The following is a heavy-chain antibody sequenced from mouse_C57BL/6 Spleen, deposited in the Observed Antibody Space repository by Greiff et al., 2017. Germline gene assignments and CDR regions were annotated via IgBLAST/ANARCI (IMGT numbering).Heavy chain of an antibody. V-gene: IGHV1-19*01. CDR2: INPYNGGT. CDR1: GYTFTDYY. D-gene: IGHD4-1*01. J-gene: IGHJ2*01. CDR3: ARREETGTKVGYYFDY. Sequence: EVQLQQSGPVLVKPGASVKMSCKASGYTFTDYYMNWVKQSPGKSLEWIGVINPYNGGTSYNQKFKGKATLTVDKSSSTAYMELNSLISEDSAVYYCARREETGTKVGYYFDYWGQGTTLTVSS.